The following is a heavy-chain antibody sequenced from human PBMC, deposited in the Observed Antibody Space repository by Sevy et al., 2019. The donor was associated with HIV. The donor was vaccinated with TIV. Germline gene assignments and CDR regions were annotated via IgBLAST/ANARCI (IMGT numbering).Heavy chain of an antibody. Sequence: GGSLRLSCAASGFTFSNAWMSWVRQAPGKGLEWVGRIKSKTDGGTTDDAAPEKGRFTISRDDSKNTLYLQMNSLKTEDTAVYYCTTDRYCGGDCYLDYWGQGTLVTVSS. CDR3: TTDRYCGGDCYLDY. J-gene: IGHJ4*02. D-gene: IGHD2-21*02. CDR2: IKSKTDGGTT. V-gene: IGHV3-15*01. CDR1: GFTFSNAW.